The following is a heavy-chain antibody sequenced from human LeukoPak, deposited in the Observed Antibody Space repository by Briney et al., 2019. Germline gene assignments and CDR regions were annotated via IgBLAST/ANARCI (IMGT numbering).Heavy chain of an antibody. Sequence: ASVNVSCKASGYTFTDHYMHWVRQAPGQGLEWLGWIKPDTGGTLYAPKFQGRVTLTRDTSISTASMELSRLTSDDTAVYYCARVGGGAAAVVFDFWGQGTMVTVSS. CDR3: ARVGGGAAAVVFDF. V-gene: IGHV1-2*02. CDR2: IKPDTGGT. D-gene: IGHD6-13*01. J-gene: IGHJ3*01. CDR1: GYTFTDHY.